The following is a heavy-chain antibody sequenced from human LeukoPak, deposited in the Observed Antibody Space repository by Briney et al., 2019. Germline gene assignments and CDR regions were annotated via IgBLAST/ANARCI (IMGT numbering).Heavy chain of an antibody. CDR2: ISYDGSNK. CDR3: AKGQTTVTTKVDY. Sequence: PGGSLRLSCAASGFTFSSYGMHWVRQAPGKGLEWVAVISYDGSNKYYADSVKGRFTISRDNSKNTLYLQTNSLRAEDTAVYYCAKGQTTVTTKVDYWGQGILVTVSS. J-gene: IGHJ4*02. CDR1: GFTFSSYG. D-gene: IGHD4-17*01. V-gene: IGHV3-30*18.